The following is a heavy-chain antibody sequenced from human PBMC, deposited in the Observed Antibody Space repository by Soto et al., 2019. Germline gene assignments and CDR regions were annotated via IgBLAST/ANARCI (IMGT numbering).Heavy chain of an antibody. CDR3: ASPKKRSDRRDAFDI. Sequence: QVQLVQSGAEVKKPGSSVKVSCKASGGTFSSYDISWVRQAPGQGLEWMGGIIPIFGTANYAQKFQGRVTITADESTSTAYRELSSLRSEDTAEYYCASPKKRSDRRDAFDIWGQGTMVTVSS. CDR1: GGTFSSYD. CDR2: IIPIFGTA. V-gene: IGHV1-69*12. J-gene: IGHJ3*02. D-gene: IGHD1-26*01.